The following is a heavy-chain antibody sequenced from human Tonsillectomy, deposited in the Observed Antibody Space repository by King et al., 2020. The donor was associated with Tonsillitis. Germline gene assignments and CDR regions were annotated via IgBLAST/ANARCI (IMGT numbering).Heavy chain of an antibody. CDR2: INPRVTNT. J-gene: IGHJ3*02. V-gene: IGHV3-11*06. D-gene: IGHD2-8*02. Sequence: VQLVQSGGGLVKPGGSLRLSCAASGFTFSDYYMSWIRQAPGKGLEWISLINPRVTNTDYVDSARGRFTISRDNAKNSMFLQMNSLRAKDTGVYYCGREYWGAFDIWGQGTVVTVSS. CDR3: GREYWGAFDI. CDR1: GFTFSDYY.